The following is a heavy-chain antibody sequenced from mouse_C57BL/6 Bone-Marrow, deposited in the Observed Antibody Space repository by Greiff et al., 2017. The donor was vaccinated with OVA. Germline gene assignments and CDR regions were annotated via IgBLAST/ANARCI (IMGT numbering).Heavy chain of an antibody. Sequence: QVQLKQSGAELVKPGASVKLSCKASGYTFTSYWMQWVKQRPGQGLEWIGEIDPSDSYTNYNQKFKGKATLTVDTSSSTAYMQLSSLTSEDSAVYYCARRGITPYYFDYWGQGTTLTVSS. CDR1: GYTFTSYW. V-gene: IGHV1-50*01. J-gene: IGHJ2*01. CDR2: IDPSDSYT. D-gene: IGHD1-1*01. CDR3: ARRGITPYYFDY.